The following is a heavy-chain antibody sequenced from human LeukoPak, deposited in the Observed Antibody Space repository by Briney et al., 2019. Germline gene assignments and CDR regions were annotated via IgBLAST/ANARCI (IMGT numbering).Heavy chain of an antibody. V-gene: IGHV1-69*04. CDR2: IIPIFGIA. D-gene: IGHD5-18*01. CDR3: ATGEPRGYSYGYYFDY. Sequence: SVKVSCKASGGTFSSYAISWVRQAPGQGLEWMGRIIPIFGIANYAQKFQGRVTITADKSTSTAYMELSSLRSEDTAVYYCATGEPRGYSYGYYFDYWGQGTLVTVSS. J-gene: IGHJ4*02. CDR1: GGTFSSYA.